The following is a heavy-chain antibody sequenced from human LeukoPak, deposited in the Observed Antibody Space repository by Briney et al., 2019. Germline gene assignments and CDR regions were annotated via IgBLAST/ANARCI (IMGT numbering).Heavy chain of an antibody. CDR2: ITSSSSYT. CDR1: GFTFSSYN. CDR3: ARDPYNGNYGDSYYYYMDV. D-gene: IGHD1-26*01. J-gene: IGHJ6*03. Sequence: GGSLRLSCAASGFTFSSYNMNWVRQAPGKGLEWVSSITSSSSYTFYADSAKGRFTISRDNAKNSLYLQMNSLRAEDTAIYYCARDPYNGNYGDSYYYYMDVWGKGTTVTISS. V-gene: IGHV3-21*01.